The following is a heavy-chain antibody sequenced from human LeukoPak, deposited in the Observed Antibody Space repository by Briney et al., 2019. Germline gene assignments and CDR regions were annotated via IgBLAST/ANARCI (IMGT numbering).Heavy chain of an antibody. V-gene: IGHV4-39*07. CDR2: IYYSGST. Sequence: SETLSLTCTVSGGSISSSSYYWGWIRQPPGKGLEWIGSIYYSGSTYYNPSLKSRVTISVDTSKNQFSLKLSSVTAADTAVYYCARGREYYYYYYYMDVWGKGTTVTVSS. CDR3: ARGREYYYYYYYMDV. CDR1: GGSISSSSYY. J-gene: IGHJ6*03.